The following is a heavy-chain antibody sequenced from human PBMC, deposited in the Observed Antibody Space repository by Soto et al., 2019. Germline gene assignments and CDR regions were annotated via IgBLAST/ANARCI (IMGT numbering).Heavy chain of an antibody. CDR3: ARGRDMNYYYGMDV. D-gene: IGHD2-15*01. J-gene: IGHJ6*02. V-gene: IGHV4-34*01. Sequence: PSETLSLTCAVYGGSFSGYYWSWSRQPPGKGLEWIGEINHSGSTNYNPSLKSRVTISVDTSKNQFSLKLSSVTAADTAVYYCARGRDMNYYYGMDVWGQGTTVTVSS. CDR2: INHSGST. CDR1: GGSFSGYY.